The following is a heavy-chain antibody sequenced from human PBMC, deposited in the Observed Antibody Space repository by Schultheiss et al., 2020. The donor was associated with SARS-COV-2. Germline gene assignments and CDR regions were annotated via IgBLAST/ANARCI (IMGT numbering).Heavy chain of an antibody. J-gene: IGHJ4*02. V-gene: IGHV3-33*03. D-gene: IGHD3-3*01. CDR2: IWYDGSNK. Sequence: GGSLRLSCAASGFTFSSYGMHWVRQAPGKGLEWVAVIWYDGSNKYYADSVKGRFTISRDNAKNSLYLQMNSLRAEDTAVYYCARVLEGFSIGYWGQGTLVTVSS. CDR1: GFTFSSYG. CDR3: ARVLEGFSIGY.